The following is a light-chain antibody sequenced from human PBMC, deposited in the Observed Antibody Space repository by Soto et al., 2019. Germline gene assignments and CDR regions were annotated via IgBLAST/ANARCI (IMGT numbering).Light chain of an antibody. V-gene: IGKV3-20*01. Sequence: EIVLTQSPGTLYLSPGEIATLSCRASQTVTSNYLAWYQQKRGQAPRLLIYGASTRATDIPYTFSGSGSGTDFTLTISRLEPEDFALYYCQQYVSLPVTFGQGTNLEIK. CDR1: QTVTSNY. J-gene: IGKJ2*01. CDR2: GAS. CDR3: QQYVSLPVT.